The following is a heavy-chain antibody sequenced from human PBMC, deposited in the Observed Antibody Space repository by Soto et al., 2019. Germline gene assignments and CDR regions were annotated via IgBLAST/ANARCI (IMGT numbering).Heavy chain of an antibody. D-gene: IGHD6-13*01. CDR1: GGSISSSSYY. CDR3: ASWSAGYLRFDY. V-gene: IGHV4-39*01. Sequence: QLQLQESGPGLVKPSETLSLTCTVSGGSISSSSYYWGWIRQPPGKGLEWIGSIYYSGSTYYNPSLKSRVTISVDTSKNQFSLKLSSVTAADTAVYYCASWSAGYLRFDYWGQGTLVTVSS. CDR2: IYYSGST. J-gene: IGHJ4*02.